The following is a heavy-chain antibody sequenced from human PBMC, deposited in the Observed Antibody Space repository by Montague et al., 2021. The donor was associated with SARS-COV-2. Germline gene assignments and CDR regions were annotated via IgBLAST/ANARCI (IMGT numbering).Heavy chain of an antibody. J-gene: IGHJ4*02. CDR1: GDSVSSNLAT. CDR3: ARIPVGSKYYFDF. CDR2: TYYRSKWYN. D-gene: IGHD2-2*01. V-gene: IGHV6-1*01. Sequence: CAISGDSVSSNLATWNWLRQSPSRGLELLGRTYYRSKWYNDYAESVKSRITIDPDTSKHQFSLHLNTVTPEDTAVYYCARIPVGSKYYFDFWGQGNLVTVSS.